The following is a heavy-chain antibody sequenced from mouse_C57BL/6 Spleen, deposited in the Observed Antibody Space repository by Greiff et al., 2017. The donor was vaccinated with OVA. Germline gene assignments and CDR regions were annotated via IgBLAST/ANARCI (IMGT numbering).Heavy chain of an antibody. V-gene: IGHV1-82*01. Sequence: VKLQESGPELVKPGASVKISCKASGYAFSSSWMNWVKQRPGKGLEWIGRIYPGDGDTNYNGKFKGKATLTADKSSSTAYMQLSSLTSEDSAVYFCARGGDFDVWGTGTTVTVSS. CDR3: ARGGDFDV. J-gene: IGHJ1*03. CDR1: GYAFSSSW. CDR2: IYPGDGDT.